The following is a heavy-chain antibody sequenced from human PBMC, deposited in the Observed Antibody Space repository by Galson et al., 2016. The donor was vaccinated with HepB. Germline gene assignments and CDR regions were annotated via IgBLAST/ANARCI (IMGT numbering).Heavy chain of an antibody. Sequence: SLRLSCAASGFTFSIHDMHWVRQVTGKGLEWVSAIETAGDTYYPDSVKGRFTISRENAKNSLYHQMNDLRAGDTAVYYCARGKSLLTMPWNYGLDVWGKGTAVTVSS. CDR2: IETAGDT. D-gene: IGHD1-1*01. V-gene: IGHV3-13*01. J-gene: IGHJ6*04. CDR1: GFTFSIHD. CDR3: ARGKSLLTMPWNYGLDV.